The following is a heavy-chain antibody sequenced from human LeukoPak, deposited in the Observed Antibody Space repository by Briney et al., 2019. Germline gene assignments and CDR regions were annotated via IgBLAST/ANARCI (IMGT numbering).Heavy chain of an antibody. CDR2: ISYDGSNK. Sequence: KPGGSLRLSCAASGFTFSSYAMHWVRQAPGKGLEWVAVISYDGSNKYYADSVKGRFTISRDNSKNTLYLQMNSLRAEDTAVYYCAKDVVGQQWPENCWGQGTLVTVSS. D-gene: IGHD6-19*01. V-gene: IGHV3-30*04. CDR1: GFTFSSYA. CDR3: AKDVVGQQWPENC. J-gene: IGHJ4*02.